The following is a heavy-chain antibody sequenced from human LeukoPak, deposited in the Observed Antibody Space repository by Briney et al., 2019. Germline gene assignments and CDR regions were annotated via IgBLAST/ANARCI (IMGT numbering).Heavy chain of an antibody. D-gene: IGHD6-13*01. CDR2: INQDGSEE. V-gene: IGHV3-7*01. Sequence: GGSLRLSCEASEFTFSSYWMTWVRQAPGKGLEWLANINQDGSEEYYVDSVRGRFTISRDNAENTVYLQMNGLRAEDTAIYYCARRGGIAAAGTAVDYWGQGTLVTVSS. CDR1: EFTFSSYW. CDR3: ARRGGIAAAGTAVDY. J-gene: IGHJ4*02.